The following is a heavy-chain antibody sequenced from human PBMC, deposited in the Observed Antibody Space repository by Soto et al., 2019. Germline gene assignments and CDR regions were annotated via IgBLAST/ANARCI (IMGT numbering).Heavy chain of an antibody. CDR3: ARGHVDTAMVTGLWVYYYGMDV. V-gene: IGHV1-2*04. CDR1: GYTFTGYY. J-gene: IGHJ6*02. Sequence: VASVKVSCKASGYTFTGYYMHWVRQAPGQGLEWMGWINPNSGGTNYAQKFQGWVTMTRDTSISTAYMELSRLRSDDTAVYYCARGHVDTAMVTGLWVYYYGMDVWGQGTTVTVSS. CDR2: INPNSGGT. D-gene: IGHD5-18*01.